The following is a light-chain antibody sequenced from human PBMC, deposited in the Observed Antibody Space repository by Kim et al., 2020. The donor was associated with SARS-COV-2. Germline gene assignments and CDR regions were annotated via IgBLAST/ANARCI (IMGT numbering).Light chain of an antibody. CDR3: QTWGTGYRL. Sequence: ASVKLTCTLCSGHSTYAIAWHQQQPEKGPRYLMKVNSDGRHTKGDGIPDRFLGSSSGAERYLTISSLQSEDEADYYCQTWGTGYRLFGGGTQLTVL. CDR1: SGHSTYA. CDR2: VNSDGRH. V-gene: IGLV4-69*01. J-gene: IGLJ2*01.